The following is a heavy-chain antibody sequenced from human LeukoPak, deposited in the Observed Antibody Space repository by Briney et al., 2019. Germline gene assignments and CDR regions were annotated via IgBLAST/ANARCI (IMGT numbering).Heavy chain of an antibody. Sequence: GGSLRLSCAASGFTFSDYYMSWIRQAPGEGLEWVSYISSSGSTIYYADSVKGRFTISRDNAKNSLYLQMNSLRAEDAAVYYCARDSGYNFKHGMDVWGQGTTVTVSS. CDR1: GFTFSDYY. V-gene: IGHV3-11*01. CDR3: ARDSGYNFKHGMDV. D-gene: IGHD5-12*01. J-gene: IGHJ6*02. CDR2: ISSSGSTI.